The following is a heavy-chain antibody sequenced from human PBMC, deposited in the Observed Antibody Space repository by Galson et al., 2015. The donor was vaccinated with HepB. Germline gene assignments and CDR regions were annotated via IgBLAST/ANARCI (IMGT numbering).Heavy chain of an antibody. D-gene: IGHD6-19*01. CDR1: GFTFSSYA. V-gene: IGHV3-23*01. J-gene: IGHJ4*02. CDR3: AKDQRWAQAVAGNSDY. CDR2: ISGSGGST. Sequence: SLRLSCAASGFTFSSYAMSWVRQAPGKGLEWVSAISGSGGSTYYADSVKGRFTISRDNSKNTLYLQMNSLRAEDTAVYYCAKDQRWAQAVAGNSDYWGQGTLVTVSS.